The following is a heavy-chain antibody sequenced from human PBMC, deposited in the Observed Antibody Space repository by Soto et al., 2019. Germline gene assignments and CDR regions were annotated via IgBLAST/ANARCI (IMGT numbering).Heavy chain of an antibody. D-gene: IGHD6-19*01. V-gene: IGHV3-74*01. CDR1: GFTFSSYW. Sequence: EVQLVESGGGLVQPGGSLRLSCAASGFTFSSYWMHWVRQAPGKGLVWVSRINSDGSTTTYADSVKGRFTISRDNANNNLYLQRNSLRAEDMDDYYCGRVPTGGCAFSLDDCWGQGAPGTVSS. CDR2: INSDGSTT. J-gene: IGHJ4*02. CDR3: GRVPTGGCAFSLDDC.